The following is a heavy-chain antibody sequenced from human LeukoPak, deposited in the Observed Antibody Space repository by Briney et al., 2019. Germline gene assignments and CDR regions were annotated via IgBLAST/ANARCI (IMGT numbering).Heavy chain of an antibody. D-gene: IGHD6-19*01. CDR3: ARRQSSGWYYFDY. CDR1: GGSFSGYY. CDR2: INHSGST. V-gene: IGHV4-34*01. J-gene: IGHJ4*02. Sequence: PSETLSLTCAVYGGSFSGYYWSWIRQPPGKGLEWIGEINHSGSTNYNPSLKSRVTISVDTSKNQFSLKLSSVTAADTAVYYCARRQSSGWYYFDYWGQGTLVTVSS.